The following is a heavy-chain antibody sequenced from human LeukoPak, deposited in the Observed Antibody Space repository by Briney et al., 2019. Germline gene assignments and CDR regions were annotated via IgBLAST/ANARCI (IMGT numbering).Heavy chain of an antibody. CDR2: IKRKIDGETT. Sequence: GGSLRLSCAASGFTFTNAWMSWVRQAPGKGLEWVGRIKRKIDGETTDYAAAVKGRFTISRDDSKNTPYLQMSSLKTDDTAVYYCTTIYGSGSPGSWGQGTLVTVSS. CDR1: GFTFTNAW. V-gene: IGHV3-15*01. CDR3: TTIYGSGSPGS. J-gene: IGHJ5*02. D-gene: IGHD3-10*01.